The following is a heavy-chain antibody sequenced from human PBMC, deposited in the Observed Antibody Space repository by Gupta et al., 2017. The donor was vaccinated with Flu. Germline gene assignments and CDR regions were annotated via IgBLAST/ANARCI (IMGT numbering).Heavy chain of an antibody. CDR3: ARRQHSLDGAFDI. CDR1: EDSIISNSYY. V-gene: IGHV4-39*01. Sequence: QLQLQESGPGLVKPSETLSLACTVSEDSIISNSYYWDWIRQPPGKALEWIGSIYYSGRTYYNPSLKSRVTISVDTSKNQFSLKVTSRKAEDTAVYYCARRQHSLDGAFDIWGQGSMVTVSS. D-gene: IGHD6-19*01. J-gene: IGHJ3*02. CDR2: IYYSGRT.